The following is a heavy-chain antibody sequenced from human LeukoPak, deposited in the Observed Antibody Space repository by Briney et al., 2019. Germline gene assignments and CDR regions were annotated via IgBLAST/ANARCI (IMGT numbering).Heavy chain of an antibody. Sequence: ASVKVSCKASGYTFTGYYMHWVRQAPGQGLEWMGWINPNSGGTNYAQKFQGRVTMTRDASISTAYMELSRLRSDDTAVYYCAREGASKDDAFDIWGQGTMVTVSS. D-gene: IGHD1-26*01. V-gene: IGHV1-2*02. CDR3: AREGASKDDAFDI. CDR1: GYTFTGYY. J-gene: IGHJ3*02. CDR2: INPNSGGT.